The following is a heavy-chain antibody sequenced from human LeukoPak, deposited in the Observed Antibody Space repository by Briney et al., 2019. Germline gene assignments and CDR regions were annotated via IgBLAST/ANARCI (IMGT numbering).Heavy chain of an antibody. V-gene: IGHV1-2*02. CDR2: INPNSGGT. J-gene: IGHJ4*02. CDR3: ALSDAYYDILTGYYQTTVDY. D-gene: IGHD3-9*01. CDR1: GYTFTGYY. Sequence: ASVKVSCKASGYTFTGYYMHWVRQAPGQGLEWMGWINPNSGGTNYAQKLQGRVTMTTDTSTSTAYMELRSLRSDDTAVYYCALSDAYYDILTGYYQTTVDYWGQGTLVTVSS.